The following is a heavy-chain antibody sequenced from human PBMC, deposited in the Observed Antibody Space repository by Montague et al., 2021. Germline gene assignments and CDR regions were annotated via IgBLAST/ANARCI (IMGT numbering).Heavy chain of an antibody. CDR1: GGSLSGYI. D-gene: IGHD6-19*01. CDR2: ISHTGST. Sequence: SETLSLTCAVYGGSLSGYIWNWIRQPPGRDLEWIGQISHTGSTSYNPSLKSRVTMSVYTSENHVSLRLSSVTAADTAVYYCTRGEVAVTGIDYWGQGALVTVSS. CDR3: TRGEVAVTGIDY. J-gene: IGHJ4*02. V-gene: IGHV4-34*01.